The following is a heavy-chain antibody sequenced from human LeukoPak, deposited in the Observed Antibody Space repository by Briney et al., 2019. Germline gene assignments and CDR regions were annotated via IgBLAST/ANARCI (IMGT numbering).Heavy chain of an antibody. D-gene: IGHD5-24*01. CDR3: AKDLGPGSMATSPGFDY. CDR2: ISSSGNTI. Sequence: GGSLRLSCAASGFTFSTYPMNWVRQAPGKGLEWVSYISSSGNTIYYADSVRGRFTISRDNAKSSLYLQMNSLRAEDTAVYYCAKDLGPGSMATSPGFDYWGQGTLVTVSS. V-gene: IGHV3-48*01. CDR1: GFTFSTYP. J-gene: IGHJ4*02.